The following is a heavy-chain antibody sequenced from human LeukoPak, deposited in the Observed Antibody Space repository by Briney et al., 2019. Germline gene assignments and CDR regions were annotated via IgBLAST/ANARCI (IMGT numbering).Heavy chain of an antibody. CDR1: GGSFSGYY. CDR2: INHSGST. V-gene: IGHV4-34*01. CDR3: ARVTKYYYGSGSYWAYYYYYYMDV. J-gene: IGHJ6*03. Sequence: SETLSLTCAVYGGSFSGYYWSWIRQPPGKGLEWIGEINHSGSTNYNPSLKSRVTISVDTSKNQFSLKLSSVTAADTAVYYCARVTKYYYGSGSYWAYYYYYYMDVWGKGTTVTVSS. D-gene: IGHD3-10*01.